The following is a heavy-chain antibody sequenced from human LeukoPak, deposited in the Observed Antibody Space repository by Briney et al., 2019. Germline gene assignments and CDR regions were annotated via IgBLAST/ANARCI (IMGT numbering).Heavy chain of an antibody. CDR2: VNLQGGT. CDR3: ARGIMTTVPRFDY. Sequence: SETLSLTCDVSGGSITQTNWTWVRQPPGKGLEWIGEVNLQGGTNYNPSLLRRVAISVDTSANHVSLQMTSVTAADTAVYYCARGIMTTVPRFDYWSQGTLVTVSS. D-gene: IGHD4-17*01. V-gene: IGHV4-4*02. J-gene: IGHJ4*02. CDR1: GGSITQTNW.